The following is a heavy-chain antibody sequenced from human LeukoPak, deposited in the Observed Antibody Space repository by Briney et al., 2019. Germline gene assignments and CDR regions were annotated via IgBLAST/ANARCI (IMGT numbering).Heavy chain of an antibody. V-gene: IGHV1-18*01. CDR3: ARVQIVVVTGSYYPDAFDI. J-gene: IGHJ3*02. Sequence: ASVKVSCKASGYTFTSYGISWVRQAPGQGLEWMGWISAYNGNTNYVQKFQGRVTMTTDTSTSTAYMELRSLRSDDTAVYYCARVQIVVVTGSYYPDAFDIWGQGTMVTVSS. CDR1: GYTFTSYG. D-gene: IGHD2-21*02. CDR2: ISAYNGNT.